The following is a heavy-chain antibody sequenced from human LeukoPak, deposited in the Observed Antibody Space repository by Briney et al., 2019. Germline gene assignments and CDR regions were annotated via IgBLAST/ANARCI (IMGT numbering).Heavy chain of an antibody. CDR1: GFTFSGYA. J-gene: IGHJ6*03. CDR2: INHSGST. V-gene: IGHV4-34*01. D-gene: IGHD2-2*02. CDR3: ARGVGCSSTSCYIPYYYYMDV. Sequence: LRLSCTASGFTFSGYAMSWVRQAPGKGLEWIGEINHSGSTNYNPSLKSRVTISVDTSKNQFSLKLSSVTAADTAVYYCARGVGCSSTSCYIPYYYYMDVWGKGTTVTVSS.